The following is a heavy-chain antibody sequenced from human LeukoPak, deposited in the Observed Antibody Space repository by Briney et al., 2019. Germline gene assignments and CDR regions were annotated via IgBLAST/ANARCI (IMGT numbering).Heavy chain of an antibody. V-gene: IGHV3-7*01. Sequence: GSLRLSCAASGFTFSDYYMSWIRQAPGKGLEWVANIKQDGSEKYYVDSVKGRFTISRDNAKNSLYLQMNSLRAEDTAVYYCAREDTAMPFDYWGQGTLVTVSS. CDR1: GFTFSDYY. J-gene: IGHJ4*02. CDR2: IKQDGSEK. D-gene: IGHD5-18*01. CDR3: AREDTAMPFDY.